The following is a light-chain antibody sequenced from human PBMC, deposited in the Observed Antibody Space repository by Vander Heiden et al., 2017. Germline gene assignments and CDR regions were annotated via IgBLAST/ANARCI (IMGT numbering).Light chain of an antibody. CDR3: QVWDDPSEYVV. J-gene: IGLJ2*01. CDR2: DDR. CDR1: NIGSQS. Sequence: SYVLTQPPSVSVAPGQTATLSCVGNNIGSQSVHWYQQKPGQAPLLVVYDDRDRPSGIPERFSGSKSANTATLTISGVEAGDEADYYCQVWDDPSEYVVFGGGTKLTVL. V-gene: IGLV3-21*02.